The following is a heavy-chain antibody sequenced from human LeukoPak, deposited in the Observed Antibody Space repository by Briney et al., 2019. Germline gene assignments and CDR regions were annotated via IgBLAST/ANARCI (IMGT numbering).Heavy chain of an antibody. Sequence: SETLSLTCTVSGGSINSSSYYWGWIRQPPGKGLEWIGSIFYSGSTYYNPSLKSRVTISVDTSKNQFSLKLSSVTAADTAVYYCAREYSSSSTNWFDPWGQGTLVTVSS. CDR1: GGSINSSSYY. CDR3: AREYSSSSTNWFDP. V-gene: IGHV4-39*07. D-gene: IGHD6-6*01. J-gene: IGHJ5*02. CDR2: IFYSGST.